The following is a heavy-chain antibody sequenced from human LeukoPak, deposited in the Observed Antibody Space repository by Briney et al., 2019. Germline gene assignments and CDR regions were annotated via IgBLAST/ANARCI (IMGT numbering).Heavy chain of an antibody. Sequence: SETLSLTCAVYGGSFSGYYWSWIRQPPGKGLEWIGEINHSGNTNYNPSLKSRVTISVDTSKNQFSLKLSSVTAADTAVYYCARTFRGYYYGSGSYYYYYMDVWGKGTTVTISS. D-gene: IGHD3-10*01. J-gene: IGHJ6*03. CDR1: GGSFSGYY. V-gene: IGHV4-34*01. CDR2: INHSGNT. CDR3: ARTFRGYYYGSGSYYYYYMDV.